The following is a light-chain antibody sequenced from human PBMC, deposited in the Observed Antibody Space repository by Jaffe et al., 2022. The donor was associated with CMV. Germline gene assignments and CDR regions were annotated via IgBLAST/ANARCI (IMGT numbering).Light chain of an antibody. V-gene: IGLV3-19*01. CDR2: GKN. J-gene: IGLJ3*02. CDR1: SLRSNY. CDR3: QSRDSTASHPWM. Sequence: SSELTQDPVLSVALGQTVRILCLGDSLRSNYVSWYQQKPGQAPVLLIYGKNSRPSGTPDRFSGSTSGNTASLTITGARAEDEADYYCQSRDSTASHPWMFGGGTKLTVL.